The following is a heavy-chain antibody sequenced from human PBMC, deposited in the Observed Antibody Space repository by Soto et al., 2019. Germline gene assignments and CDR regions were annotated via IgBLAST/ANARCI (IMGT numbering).Heavy chain of an antibody. Sequence: ASVKVSCKASGYSFTNYHIHWVRQAPGQGLEWLGRINPTSGSTNTAQKFQGWVTMTTDTSISTASMELTRLTSDDTAIYYCARGESTDFSICVCGFCYNRDMSVW. CDR3: ARGESTDFSICVCGFCYNRDMSV. J-gene: IGHJ6*01. V-gene: IGHV1-2*04. D-gene: IGHD2-15*01. CDR1: GYSFTNYH. CDR2: INPTSGST.